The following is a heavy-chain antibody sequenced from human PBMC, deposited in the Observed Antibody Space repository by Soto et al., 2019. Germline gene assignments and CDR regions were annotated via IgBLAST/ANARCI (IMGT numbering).Heavy chain of an antibody. J-gene: IGHJ6*02. CDR3: AREVAARPSYYYYGMDV. V-gene: IGHV3-30-3*01. D-gene: IGHD6-6*01. CDR1: GFTFSSYA. CDR2: ISYDGSNK. Sequence: PVGSLRLSCAASGFTFSSYAMHWVRQAPGKGLEWVAVISYDGSNKYYADSVKGRFTISRDNSKNTLYLQMNSLRAEDTAVYYCAREVAARPSYYYYGMDVWGQGTTVTVSS.